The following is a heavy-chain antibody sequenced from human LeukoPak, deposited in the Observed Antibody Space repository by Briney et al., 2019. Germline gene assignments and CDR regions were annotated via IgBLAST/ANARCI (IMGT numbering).Heavy chain of an antibody. CDR3: AKDWYDILTGYLFDY. V-gene: IGHV3-30*18. CDR2: ISYDGSNK. D-gene: IGHD3-9*01. Sequence: GGSLRLSCAASGFTFSSYGMHWVRQAPGKGLEWVAVISYDGSNKYYADSVKGRFTISRDNSKNTLYLQMNNLRAEDTAVYYCAKDWYDILTGYLFDYWGQGTLVTVSS. CDR1: GFTFSSYG. J-gene: IGHJ4*02.